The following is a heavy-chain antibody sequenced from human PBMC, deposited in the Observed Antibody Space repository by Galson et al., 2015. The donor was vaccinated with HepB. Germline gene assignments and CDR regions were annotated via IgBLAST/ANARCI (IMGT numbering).Heavy chain of an antibody. D-gene: IGHD2-21*01. CDR3: ARDRARPRTYGGDQYY. CDR2: ISAYNGNT. CDR1: GYTFTSYG. J-gene: IGHJ4*02. Sequence: SVKVSCKASGYTFTSYGISWVRQAPGQGLEWMGWISAYNGNTNYAQKLQGRVTMTTDTSTSTAYMELRSLRSDDTAVYYCARDRARPRTYGGDQYYWGQGTLVTVSS. V-gene: IGHV1-18*01.